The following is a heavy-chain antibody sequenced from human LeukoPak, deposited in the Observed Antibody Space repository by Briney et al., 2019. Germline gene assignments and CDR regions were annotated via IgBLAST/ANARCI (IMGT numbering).Heavy chain of an antibody. CDR1: GGSISSSSYY. CDR3: ARQYDFWSGCSSRPGYMDV. CDR2: IYYSGST. V-gene: IGHV4-39*01. D-gene: IGHD3-3*01. J-gene: IGHJ6*03. Sequence: SETLSLTCTVSGGSISSSSYYWGWIRQPPGKGLEWIGSIYYSGSTYYNPSLKSRVTISVDTSKNQFSLKLSSATAADTAVYYCARQYDFWSGCSSRPGYMDVWGKGTTVTVSS.